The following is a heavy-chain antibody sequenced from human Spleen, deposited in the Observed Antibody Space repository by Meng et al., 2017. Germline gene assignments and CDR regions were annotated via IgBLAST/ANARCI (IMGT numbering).Heavy chain of an antibody. CDR3: VRDEDISAAGKLFGDY. Sequence: QVHRVQSGAGLKNPGASVKVSCKPSGYPFTAYWLHWVRLAPGQGLEWMGRIDPGSGGTQYPQNFQGRVLMTRDTSISTTYMELSGLRSDDTAVYYCVRDEDISAAGKLFGDYWGQGTLVTVSS. V-gene: IGHV1-2*06. CDR2: IDPGSGGT. J-gene: IGHJ4*02. CDR1: GYPFTAYW. D-gene: IGHD6-13*01.